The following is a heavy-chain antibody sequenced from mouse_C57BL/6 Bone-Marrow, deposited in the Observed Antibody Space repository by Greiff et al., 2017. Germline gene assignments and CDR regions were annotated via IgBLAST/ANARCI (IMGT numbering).Heavy chain of an antibody. CDR2: IYPGSGST. CDR3: ARPYYSNYWYFDV. Sequence: QVQLQQPGAELVKPGASVKMSCKASGYTFTSYWITWVKQRPGQGLEWLGYIYPGSGSTNYNEKFKSKATLTVDTSSSTAYMQLSSLTSEDSAVYYCARPYYSNYWYFDVWGTGTTVTVSS. CDR1: GYTFTSYW. D-gene: IGHD2-5*01. J-gene: IGHJ1*03. V-gene: IGHV1-55*01.